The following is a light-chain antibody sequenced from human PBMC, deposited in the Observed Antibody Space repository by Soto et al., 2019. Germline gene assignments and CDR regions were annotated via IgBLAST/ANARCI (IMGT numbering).Light chain of an antibody. Sequence: QSVLTQPPSASGSPGQSVAISCTGTSSDVGGNNYVSWYQQHPGKAPKLMVYEVTKRPSWVPDRFSGSKSGNTASLTVSGLQAEDEADYYCSSYAGSNNVIFGGGTKVTVL. CDR2: EVT. J-gene: IGLJ2*01. V-gene: IGLV2-8*01. CDR1: SSDVGGNNY. CDR3: SSYAGSNNVI.